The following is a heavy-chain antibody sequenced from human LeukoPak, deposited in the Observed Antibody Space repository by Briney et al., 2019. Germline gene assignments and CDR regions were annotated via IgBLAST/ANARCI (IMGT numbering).Heavy chain of an antibody. J-gene: IGHJ4*02. D-gene: IGHD2-2*01. V-gene: IGHV3-30*18. CDR2: VSYDGSKK. CDR3: AKEGSGPFCSSTSCYVDQ. CDR1: GFTFSSYD. Sequence: GGSLRLSCAVSGFTFSSYDIYWVRQAPGRGVEWVAVVSYDGSKKYYADSVKGRFTISRDNSTNTLYLQMNSLRAEDTAVYYCAKEGSGPFCSSTSCYVDQWGQGTLVTVSS.